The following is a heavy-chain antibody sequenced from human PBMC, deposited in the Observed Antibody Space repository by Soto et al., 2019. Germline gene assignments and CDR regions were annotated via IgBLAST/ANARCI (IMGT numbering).Heavy chain of an antibody. Sequence: SETLSLTCTVSGGSVSSYYWSWIRQPAGKGLEWIGRFYTSGNTNYNPSLKSRVTMSLDTSKNQFSPKLSSVTAADTAVYFCASDSTGWFDPCGQGTLVTVSS. CDR2: FYTSGNT. CDR1: GGSVSSYY. V-gene: IGHV4-4*07. J-gene: IGHJ5*02. D-gene: IGHD7-27*01. CDR3: ASDSTGWFDP.